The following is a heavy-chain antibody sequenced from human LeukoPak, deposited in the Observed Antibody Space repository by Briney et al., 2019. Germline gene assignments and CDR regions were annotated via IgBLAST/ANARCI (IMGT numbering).Heavy chain of an antibody. J-gene: IGHJ5*02. Sequence: SETLSLTCTVSGGSISSSSYYWGWIRQPPGKGLEWIGSIYYSGSTYYNPSLKSRVTISVDTSKNQFSLKPSSVTAADTAVYYCARYRYYYDSSGYRWFDPWGQGTLVTVPS. D-gene: IGHD3-22*01. CDR1: GGSISSSSYY. V-gene: IGHV4-39*01. CDR2: IYYSGST. CDR3: ARYRYYYDSSGYRWFDP.